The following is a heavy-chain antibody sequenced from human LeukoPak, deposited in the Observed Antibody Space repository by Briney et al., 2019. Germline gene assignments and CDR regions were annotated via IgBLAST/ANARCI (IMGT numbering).Heavy chain of an antibody. Sequence: GESLKISCKGSGYTFTSYWIGWVRQMPGKGLEWMGIIYPGDSDTRYSPSFQGQVAISADKSISTAYLQWSSLKAPDTAMYFCARHLGLRTLDYWGQGTLVTVSS. D-gene: IGHD3/OR15-3a*01. V-gene: IGHV5-51*01. CDR3: ARHLGLRTLDY. J-gene: IGHJ4*02. CDR2: IYPGDSDT. CDR1: GYTFTSYW.